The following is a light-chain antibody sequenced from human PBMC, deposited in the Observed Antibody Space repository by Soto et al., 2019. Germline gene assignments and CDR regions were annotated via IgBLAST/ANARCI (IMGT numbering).Light chain of an antibody. V-gene: IGKV3-20*01. CDR1: QSVNSNF. CDR3: QQYDDSLTWT. CDR2: AAS. J-gene: IGKJ1*01. Sequence: EIILTQSPGTLSLSPGERATLSCRASQSVNSNFLAWYQQKPGQAPRLLIYAASRRATGLPDRFSGSGSGRDFTLTISRLEPEDFAVYDCQQYDDSLTWTFGQGTKVEIK.